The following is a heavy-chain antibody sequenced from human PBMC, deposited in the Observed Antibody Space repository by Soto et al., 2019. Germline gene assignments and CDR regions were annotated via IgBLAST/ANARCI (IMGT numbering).Heavy chain of an antibody. D-gene: IGHD2-21*02. CDR2: ISSSSSYI. J-gene: IGHJ4*02. V-gene: IGHV3-21*01. Sequence: GSLRLSCAASGFTFSSYSMNWVRQAPGKGLEWVSSISSSSSYIYYADSVKGRFTISRDSAKNSLYLQMNSLRAEDTAVYYCARVGYCGGDCYPFDYWGQGTLVTVS. CDR3: ARVGYCGGDCYPFDY. CDR1: GFTFSSYS.